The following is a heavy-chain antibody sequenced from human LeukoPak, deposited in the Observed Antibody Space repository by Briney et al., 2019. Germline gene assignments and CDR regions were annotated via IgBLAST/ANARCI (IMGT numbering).Heavy chain of an antibody. J-gene: IGHJ4*02. CDR2: IRYDGSNK. CDR1: GFTFSSYG. D-gene: IGHD6-19*01. Sequence: GGSLRLSCAASGFTFSSYGMHWVRQAPGKGLEWVAFIRYDGSNKYYADSVKGRFTISRDNSKNTLYLQMNSLRAEDTAVYYCAKRHSSGWHYFDYWGQGTLVTVSS. CDR3: AKRHSSGWHYFDY. V-gene: IGHV3-30*02.